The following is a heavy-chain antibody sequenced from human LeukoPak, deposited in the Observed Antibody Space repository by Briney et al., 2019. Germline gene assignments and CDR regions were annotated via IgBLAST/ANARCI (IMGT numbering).Heavy chain of an antibody. CDR2: ISGSGGST. V-gene: IGHV3-23*01. CDR1: GFTFGNAW. Sequence: PGGSLRLSCAASGFTFGNAWMSWVRQAPGKGLEWVSAISGSGGSTYYADSVKGRFTISRDNSKNTLYLQMNSLRAEDTAVYYCAKALVVYYYFDYWGQGTLVTVSS. CDR3: AKALVVYYYFDY. D-gene: IGHD2-21*01. J-gene: IGHJ4*02.